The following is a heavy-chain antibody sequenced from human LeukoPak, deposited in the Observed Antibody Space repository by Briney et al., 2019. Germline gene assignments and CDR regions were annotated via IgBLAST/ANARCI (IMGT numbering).Heavy chain of an antibody. V-gene: IGHV4-59*08. CDR2: IYYTGSS. CDR3: ARGRYYFDY. CDR1: GGSISSYY. J-gene: IGHJ4*02. Sequence: SETLSLTCTVSGGSISSYYWSWIRQPPGKGLEWVGSIYYTGSSNYNPSLESRVTISVDTSKNQFSLKLSSVTAADTAVYYCARGRYYFDYWGQGTLVTVSS.